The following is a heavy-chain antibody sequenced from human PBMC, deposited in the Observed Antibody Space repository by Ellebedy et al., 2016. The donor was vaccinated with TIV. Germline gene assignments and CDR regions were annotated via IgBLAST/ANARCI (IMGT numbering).Heavy chain of an antibody. D-gene: IGHD6-13*01. CDR3: AKDFLGGAATLDP. CDR1: GFTFSSYG. V-gene: IGHV3-30*02. Sequence: GESLKISCAASGFTFSSYGMHWVRQAPGTGLEWVAFIRYDGNTEDYTESLKGRFTISRDNSKNTLYLQINSLRAEDTAVYYCAKDFLGGAATLDPWGQGTQVTVSS. CDR2: IRYDGNTE. J-gene: IGHJ5*02.